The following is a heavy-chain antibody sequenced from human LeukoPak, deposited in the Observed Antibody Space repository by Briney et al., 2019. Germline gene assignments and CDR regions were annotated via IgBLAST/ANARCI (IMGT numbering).Heavy chain of an antibody. CDR1: GYRFTNYG. CDR2: TSAYNGDT. Sequence: ASVTVSCKTSGYRFTNYGVNWVRQAPGQGLEWMGWTSAYNGDTKYGQKFQGRLTMTTDTSTSTAYMDVRGLRSEDTAVYYCARDLLQWQTNNWLAPWGQGTLVTVSS. CDR3: ARDLLQWQTNNWLAP. J-gene: IGHJ5*02. D-gene: IGHD6-19*01. V-gene: IGHV1-18*01.